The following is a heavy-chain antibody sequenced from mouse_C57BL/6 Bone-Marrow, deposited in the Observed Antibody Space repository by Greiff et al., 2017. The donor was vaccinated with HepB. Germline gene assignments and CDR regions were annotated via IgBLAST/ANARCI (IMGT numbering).Heavy chain of an antibody. CDR1: GYTFTDYN. Sequence: DVKLQESGPELVKPGASVKIPCKASGYTFTDYNMDWVKQSHGKSLEWIGDINPNNGGTIYNQKFKGKATLTVDKSSSTAYMELRSLTSEDTAVYYCARRARWTPFAYWGQGTLVTVSA. CDR3: ARRARWTPFAY. V-gene: IGHV1-18*01. D-gene: IGHD2-3*01. J-gene: IGHJ3*01. CDR2: INPNNGGT.